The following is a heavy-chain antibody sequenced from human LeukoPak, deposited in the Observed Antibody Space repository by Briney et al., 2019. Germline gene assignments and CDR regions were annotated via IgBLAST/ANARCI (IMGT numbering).Heavy chain of an antibody. V-gene: IGHV3-48*01. CDR3: ARDHSSGRPAFDY. J-gene: IGHJ4*02. CDR1: GFTFSSYS. CDR2: ISSSSSTI. Sequence: PGGSLRLSCAASGFTFSSYSMNWVRQAPGRGLERVSHISSSSSTIYFADSVKGRFTISRDNAKNSLYLQMNSLRAEDTAVYYCARDHSSGRPAFDYWGQGTLVTVSS. D-gene: IGHD6-19*01.